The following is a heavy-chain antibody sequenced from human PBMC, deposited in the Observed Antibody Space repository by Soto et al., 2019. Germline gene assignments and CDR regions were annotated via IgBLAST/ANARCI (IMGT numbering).Heavy chain of an antibody. Sequence: GGSLSLSCAASGFTFRSYGMHWVRQAPGKGLVWVSRINSDGSSTSYADSVKGRFTISRDNAKNTLYLQMNSLRAEDTAVYYCAREGNYYGSGSYYKGNWFDPWGQGTLVTVSS. CDR3: AREGNYYGSGSYYKGNWFDP. V-gene: IGHV3-74*01. J-gene: IGHJ5*02. CDR1: GFTFRSYG. CDR2: INSDGSST. D-gene: IGHD3-10*01.